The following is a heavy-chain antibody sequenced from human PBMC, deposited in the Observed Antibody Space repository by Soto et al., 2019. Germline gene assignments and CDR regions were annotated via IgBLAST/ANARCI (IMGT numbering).Heavy chain of an antibody. D-gene: IGHD2-2*01. CDR1: GYTFTSYG. J-gene: IGHJ5*02. CDR2: ISAYNGNT. Sequence: ASVKVSCTASGYTFTSYGISWVRQAPGQGLEWMGWISAYNGNTNYAQKLQGRVTMTTDTSTSTAYMELRSLRSDDTAVYYCARDWALIVVVPAAKVWFDPWGQGTLVTVSS. V-gene: IGHV1-18*01. CDR3: ARDWALIVVVPAAKVWFDP.